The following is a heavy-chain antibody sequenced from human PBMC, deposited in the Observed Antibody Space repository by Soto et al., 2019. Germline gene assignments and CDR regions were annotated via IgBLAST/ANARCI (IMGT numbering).Heavy chain of an antibody. V-gene: IGHV1-3*01. Sequence: ASVKVSCKASGYTFTSYGIHWVRQAPGQRLEWMGWVNAANGDTKYSPKFQGRVTITRDTSASTAYMELSSLRSEDTAVYYCVRRHVSATGIDWFDPWGQGTLVTVSS. J-gene: IGHJ5*02. D-gene: IGHD6-13*01. CDR3: VRRHVSATGIDWFDP. CDR1: GYTFTSYG. CDR2: VNAANGDT.